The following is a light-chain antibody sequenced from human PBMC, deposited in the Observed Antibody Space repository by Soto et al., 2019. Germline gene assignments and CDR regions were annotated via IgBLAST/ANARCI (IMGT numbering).Light chain of an antibody. J-gene: IGLJ1*01. Sequence: QSALTQPASVSGSPGQSITISCTGTSTDIGGYNYVSWYQQHPGKAPKLLISDVSNRPSGISSRFSGSKSGNTASLTISGLQAEDEAEYYCNSYSGGHTLYLFGPGTKLTVL. CDR1: STDIGGYNY. V-gene: IGLV2-14*01. CDR3: NSYSGGHTLYL. CDR2: DVS.